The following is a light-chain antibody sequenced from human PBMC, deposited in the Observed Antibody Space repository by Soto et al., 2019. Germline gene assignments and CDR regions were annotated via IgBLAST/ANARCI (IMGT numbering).Light chain of an antibody. J-gene: IGKJ2*01. Sequence: EIVLTQSPGTLSLSPGERATLSRRASQSVTSNYLAWYQQKPGQAPRLLIYGASSRASGIPDRFSGSGSGTDFTLTISRLEPEDFAVYYCQQFNTSPMYTFGQGTKVEIK. CDR2: GAS. CDR1: QSVTSNY. CDR3: QQFNTSPMYT. V-gene: IGKV3-20*01.